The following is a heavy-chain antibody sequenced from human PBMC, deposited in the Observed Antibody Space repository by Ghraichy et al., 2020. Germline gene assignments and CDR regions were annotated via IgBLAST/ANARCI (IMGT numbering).Heavy chain of an antibody. J-gene: IGHJ3*02. CDR3: AKGYSLAFDI. V-gene: IGHV3-23*01. CDR1: GFAFSSYA. CDR2: ISASGGRT. D-gene: IGHD6-13*01. Sequence: GGSLRLSCAASGFAFSSYAMSWVRQAPGKGLEWVSAISASGGRTYYADSVKGRFTISRDNSKNTLYLQMNSLRAEDTAVYYCAKGYSLAFDIWGQGTMVTVSS.